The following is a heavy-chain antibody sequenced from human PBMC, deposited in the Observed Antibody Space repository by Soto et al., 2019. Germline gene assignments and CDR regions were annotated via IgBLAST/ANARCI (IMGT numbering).Heavy chain of an antibody. CDR2: FDPEDGET. V-gene: IGHV1-24*01. Sequence: QVQLVQSGAEVKKPGASVKVSCKVSGYTLTELSMHWVRQAPGKGLEWMGGFDPEDGETIYAQKFQGRVTMTEDTSTDTAYMELGSLRGEDMAVYYCATRRDNLRSGEYYYGRDVWGQGTTVTVS. CDR1: GYTLTELS. J-gene: IGHJ6*02. CDR3: ATRRDNLRSGEYYYGRDV. D-gene: IGHD3-16*01.